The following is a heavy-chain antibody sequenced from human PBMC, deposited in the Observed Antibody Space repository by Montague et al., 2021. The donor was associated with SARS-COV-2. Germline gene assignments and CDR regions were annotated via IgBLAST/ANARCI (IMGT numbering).Heavy chain of an antibody. CDR3: AKRPLRYFDWLSDY. CDR1: GFTFSSYA. Sequence: SLRLSCAASGFTFSSYAMSWVRQAPGKGLEWVSAISGSGGSTYYAGSVKGRFTISRDNSKNTLYLQMNSLRAEDTAVYYCAKRPLRYFDWLSDYWGQGTLVTVSS. V-gene: IGHV3-23*01. J-gene: IGHJ4*02. CDR2: ISGSGGST. D-gene: IGHD3-9*01.